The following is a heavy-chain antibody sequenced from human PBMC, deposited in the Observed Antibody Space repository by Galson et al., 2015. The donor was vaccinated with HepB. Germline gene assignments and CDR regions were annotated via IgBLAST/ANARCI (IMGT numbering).Heavy chain of an antibody. CDR3: AKGGSGSNYHTYYYYYYMDV. D-gene: IGHD3-10*01. J-gene: IGHJ6*03. CDR2: ISGRGGST. CDR1: GFTFSSYA. V-gene: IGHV3-23*01. Sequence: TLRLSCAASGFTFSSYAMSWVRQPPGYGLVWVSAISGRGGSTYYADSVKGRFTISRDNSKNTLYLQMNSLRAEDTAVYYCAKGGSGSNYHTYYYYYYMDVWGKGTTVTVSS.